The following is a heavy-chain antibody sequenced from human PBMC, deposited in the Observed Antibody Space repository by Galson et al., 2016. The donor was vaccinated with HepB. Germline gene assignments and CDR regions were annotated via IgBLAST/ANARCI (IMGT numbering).Heavy chain of an antibody. CDR3: ARLYCSSTSCCGYCGMDV. Sequence: ETLSLTCTVSGGSISSSNYFWGWIRQPPGKGLEWIGNFYNSGSTSYNPSLQSRVTISVDTSKNRISLKLSSVTAADTAVYHCARLYCSSTSCCGYCGMDVWGQGTTVTVPS. CDR2: FYNSGST. CDR1: GGSISSSNYF. V-gene: IGHV4-39*01. J-gene: IGHJ6*02. D-gene: IGHD2-2*01.